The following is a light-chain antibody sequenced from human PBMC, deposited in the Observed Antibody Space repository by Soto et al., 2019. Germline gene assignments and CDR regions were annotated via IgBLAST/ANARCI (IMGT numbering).Light chain of an antibody. J-gene: IGKJ2*01. CDR1: QSVSSSY. V-gene: IGKV3-20*01. CDR3: QPDGSSLST. Sequence: ELGLPQSPGTLSLSPGERATLSCRASQSVSSSYFAWYQQKPGKAPRLLIYGASSRATGSPARFSGSESGTDFNLTISRLEPEDFAVYYGQPDGSSLSTFGHGTNLEIK. CDR2: GAS.